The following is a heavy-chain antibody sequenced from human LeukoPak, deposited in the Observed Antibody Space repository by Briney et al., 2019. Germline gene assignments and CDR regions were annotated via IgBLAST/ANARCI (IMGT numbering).Heavy chain of an antibody. CDR3: ARADWDTAMIDY. V-gene: IGHV3-21*01. J-gene: IGHJ4*02. D-gene: IGHD5-18*01. CDR1: GFTFSSYS. Sequence: SGGSLRLSCAASGFTFSSYSMNWVRQALGKGLEWVSSISSSSSYIYYADSVKGRFTISRDNAKNSLYLQMNSLRAEDTAVYYCARADWDTAMIDYWGQGTLVTVSS. CDR2: ISSSSSYI.